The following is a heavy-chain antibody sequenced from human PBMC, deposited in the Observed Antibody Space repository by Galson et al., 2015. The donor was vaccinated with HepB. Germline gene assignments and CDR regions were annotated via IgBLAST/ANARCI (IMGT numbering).Heavy chain of an antibody. D-gene: IGHD3-3*01. J-gene: IGHJ3*02. V-gene: IGHV1-69*13. CDR3: ARDRDFWSGYYLGAFDI. CDR2: IIPIFGTA. CDR1: GGTFSSYA. Sequence: SVKVYCKASGGTFSSYAISWVRPAPGQGLEWMGGIIPIFGTANYAQKFQGRVTITADESTSTAYMELSSLRSEDTAVYYCARDRDFWSGYYLGAFDIWGQGTMVTVSS.